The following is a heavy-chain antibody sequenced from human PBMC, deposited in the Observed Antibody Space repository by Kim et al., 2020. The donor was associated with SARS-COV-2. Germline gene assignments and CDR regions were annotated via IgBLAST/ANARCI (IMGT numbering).Heavy chain of an antibody. J-gene: IGHJ4*02. D-gene: IGHD5-12*01. CDR2: T. V-gene: IGHV5-51*01. CDR3: ARHRDGYNLDY. Sequence: TRYSPSFQGQVTISADKSISTAYLQWSSLKASDTAMYYCARHRDGYNLDYWGQGTLVTVSS.